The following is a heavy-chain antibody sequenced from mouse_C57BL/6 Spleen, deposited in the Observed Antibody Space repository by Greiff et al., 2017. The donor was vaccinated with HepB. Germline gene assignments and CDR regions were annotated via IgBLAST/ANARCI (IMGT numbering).Heavy chain of an antibody. CDR3: ARVPNDYDVRDYFDY. D-gene: IGHD2-4*01. CDR1: GYTFTDYN. V-gene: IGHV1-18*01. CDR2: INPNNGGT. Sequence: VQLQQSGPELVKPGASVKIPCKASGYTFTDYNMDWVKQSHGKSLEWIGDINPNNGGTIYNQKFKGKATLTVDKSSSTAYMELRSLTSEDTAVYYCARVPNDYDVRDYFDYWGQGTTLTVSS. J-gene: IGHJ2*01.